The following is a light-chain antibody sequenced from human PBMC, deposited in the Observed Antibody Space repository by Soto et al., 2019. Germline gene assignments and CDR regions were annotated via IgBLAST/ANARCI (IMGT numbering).Light chain of an antibody. Sequence: QSALTQPASVSGSPGQSITISCTGTSSDVGHYNYVSWYQQHPGKAPKLIIYEVTNRPSGVSNRFSGSKSDSTASLTISGLQAEDEADYYCSSFTTSSTWLFGGGTKVTVL. V-gene: IGLV2-14*01. J-gene: IGLJ2*01. CDR2: EVT. CDR3: SSFTTSSTWL. CDR1: SSDVGHYNY.